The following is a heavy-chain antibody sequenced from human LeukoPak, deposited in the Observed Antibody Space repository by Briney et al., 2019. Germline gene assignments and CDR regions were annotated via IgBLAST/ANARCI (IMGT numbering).Heavy chain of an antibody. CDR1: GYTFTGYY. J-gene: IGHJ4*02. V-gene: IGHV1-2*02. Sequence: ASVKVSCKASGYTFTGYYMHWVRQAPGQGLEWMGWINPNSGGTNYAQKFQGRVTMTRDTSISTAYMELSRLRSDDTAVYYCARDSGYYYDSRGYYRKGPFDYWGQGTLVTVSS. CDR3: ARDSGYYYDSRGYYRKGPFDY. CDR2: INPNSGGT. D-gene: IGHD3-22*01.